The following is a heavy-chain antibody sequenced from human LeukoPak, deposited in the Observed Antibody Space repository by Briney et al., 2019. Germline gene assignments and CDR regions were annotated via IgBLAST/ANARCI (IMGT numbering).Heavy chain of an antibody. Sequence: PGGSLRLSCAASGFTFSSYAMSWVRQAPGKGLEWVSAISGSGGSTYYADSVKGRFTISRDNSKNTLYPQMNSLRAEDTAVYYCATGLTYYYDSSGPYYFDYWGQGTLVTVSS. CDR3: ATGLTYYYDSSGPYYFDY. V-gene: IGHV3-23*01. J-gene: IGHJ4*02. CDR2: ISGSGGST. CDR1: GFTFSSYA. D-gene: IGHD3-22*01.